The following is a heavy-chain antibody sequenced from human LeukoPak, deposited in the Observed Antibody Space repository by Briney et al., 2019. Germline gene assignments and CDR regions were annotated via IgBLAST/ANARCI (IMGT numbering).Heavy chain of an antibody. Sequence: SVKVSCKASGGTFNNYAINWVRQAPGQGLEWMGGIIPIFGSSNYAQKFQGRVTITADESTTTAYMELSSPRSEDTAVYYCARVTHTELSTWFDPWGQGTLVTVSS. D-gene: IGHD5-18*01. CDR3: ARVTHTELSTWFDP. V-gene: IGHV1-69*13. CDR2: IIPIFGSS. CDR1: GGTFNNYA. J-gene: IGHJ5*02.